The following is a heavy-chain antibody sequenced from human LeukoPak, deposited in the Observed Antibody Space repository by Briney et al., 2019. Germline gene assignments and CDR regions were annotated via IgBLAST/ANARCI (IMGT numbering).Heavy chain of an antibody. J-gene: IGHJ4*02. CDR2: ISATGGIT. CDR1: GFTFSSCD. CDR3: AKSGNNGGKRGGNDY. Sequence: GGSLRLSCAASGFTFSSCDMSWVRQAPGKELEWVSGISATGGITYYADSVKGRFTISRDNSKNTLYVQMNSLRAEDTAVYYCAKSGNNGGKRGGNDYWGQGTLVTVSS. V-gene: IGHV3-23*01. D-gene: IGHD4-23*01.